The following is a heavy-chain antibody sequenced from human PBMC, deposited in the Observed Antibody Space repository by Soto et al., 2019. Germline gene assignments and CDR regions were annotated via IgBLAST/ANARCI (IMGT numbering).Heavy chain of an antibody. CDR2: IYHSGST. Sequence: QLQLQESGPGLVKPSQTLSLTCAVSGGSISSGGYSWSWIRQPPGKGLEWIGYIYHSGSTYYNPSLKSRVTISVDRSKNQFSLKLSSVTAADTAVYYCTRSSTSRYGPRGGWFDPWGQGTLVTVSS. V-gene: IGHV4-30-2*01. J-gene: IGHJ5*02. CDR1: GGSISSGGYS. D-gene: IGHD2-2*01. CDR3: TRSSTSRYGPRGGWFDP.